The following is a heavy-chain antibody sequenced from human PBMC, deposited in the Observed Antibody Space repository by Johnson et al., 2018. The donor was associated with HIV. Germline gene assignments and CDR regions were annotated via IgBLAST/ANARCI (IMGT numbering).Heavy chain of an antibody. CDR2: IFSGGST. V-gene: IGHV3-66*01. J-gene: IGHJ3*02. CDR3: AREATQPSDAYDI. CDR1: GFTFNRYA. D-gene: IGHD5-18*01. Sequence: VQLVESGGGVVQPGRSLRLSCAASGFTFNRYAMHWVRQAPGKGLEWAAVIFSGGSTYYADSVNGRFTISRDNSKNTLFLQMNSLRAEDTAVYYCAREATQPSDAYDIWGQGTMVTVSS.